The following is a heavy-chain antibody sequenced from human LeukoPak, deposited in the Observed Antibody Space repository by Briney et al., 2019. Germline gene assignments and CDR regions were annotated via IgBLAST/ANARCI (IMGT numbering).Heavy chain of an antibody. J-gene: IGHJ4*02. V-gene: IGHV3-30*18. D-gene: IGHD2-8*01. CDR1: GFTFNNYA. CDR2: TSYGGSSH. Sequence: ATSLSLSCAASGFTFNNYAMHWVRQAPGKGLEWVAFTSYGGSSHFYADSVKGRFSISRDNSKNTLYLQLNSLKPEDTAVYYCAKSGSIVLMMAFWGQGTLVTVAS. CDR3: AKSGSIVLMMAF.